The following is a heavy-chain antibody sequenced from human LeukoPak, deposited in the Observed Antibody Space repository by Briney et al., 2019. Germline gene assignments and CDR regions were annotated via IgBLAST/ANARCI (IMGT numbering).Heavy chain of an antibody. V-gene: IGHV1-69*15. CDR2: IFPIFATA. D-gene: IGHD1-26*01. Sequence: VASVKVSCKASGGTFSSYAISWVRQAPGQGLEWMGRIFPIFATANYAQKFQGRVTITADESTSTAYVELSSLRSEDTAVYYCARESGSYEAYFDYWGQGTLVTVSS. J-gene: IGHJ4*02. CDR3: ARESGSYEAYFDY. CDR1: GGTFSSYA.